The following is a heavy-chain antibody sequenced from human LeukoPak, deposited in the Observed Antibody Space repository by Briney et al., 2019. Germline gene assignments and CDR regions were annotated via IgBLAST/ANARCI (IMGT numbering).Heavy chain of an antibody. J-gene: IGHJ5*02. CDR3: ARDSWGRNYDILTGYYWFDP. CDR1: GYTFTSYY. D-gene: IGHD3-9*01. Sequence: GASVKVSCKASGYTFTSYYMHWVRQAPGQGLEWMGWINPNSGGTNYAQKFQGRVTMTRDTSISTAYMELSRLRSDDTAVYYCARDSWGRNYDILTGYYWFDPWGQGTLVTVSS. CDR2: INPNSGGT. V-gene: IGHV1-2*02.